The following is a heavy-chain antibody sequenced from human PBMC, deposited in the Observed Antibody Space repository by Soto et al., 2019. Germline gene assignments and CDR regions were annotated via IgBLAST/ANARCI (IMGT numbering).Heavy chain of an antibody. D-gene: IGHD6-6*01. CDR3: ARGDSSSGLDP. V-gene: IGHV1-18*01. CDR1: GYTFTNYG. J-gene: IGHJ5*02. Sequence: QVQVVQSGTEVKKPGASVKVSCKASGYTFTNYGISWVRQAPGQGLEWMGWISAYNGNKNSAQIFQGRVTLTTDTSTTTAYMELRSLRSDDTAAYYCARGDSSSGLDPWGEGTLVTVSS. CDR2: ISAYNGNK.